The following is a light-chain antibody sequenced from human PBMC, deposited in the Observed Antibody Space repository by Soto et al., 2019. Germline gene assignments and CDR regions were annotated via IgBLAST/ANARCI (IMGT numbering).Light chain of an antibody. CDR3: QQSYSTPLT. CDR1: QSISSY. Sequence: DIHMTQSPAALFASXCGGVTTTXXASQSISSYLNWYQQKPGKAPKLLIYAASSLQSGVPSRFSGSGSGTDFTLTISSLQPEDFATYYCQQSYSTPLTFGGGTKVDIK. V-gene: IGKV1-39*01. CDR2: AAS. J-gene: IGKJ4*01.